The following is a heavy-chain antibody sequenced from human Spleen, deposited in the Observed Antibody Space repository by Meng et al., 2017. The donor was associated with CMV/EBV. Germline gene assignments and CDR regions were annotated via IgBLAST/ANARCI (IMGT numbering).Heavy chain of an antibody. J-gene: IGHJ5*02. Sequence: HITCKGSVPMLVTPHSTLTFTCPFFGCSLSTSGVRVGWIRQAPGKALELLALIYWDDDKRCSPSLKSRLTITKDTSKNQVVLTMTNMDPVDTATYYCAHRILSRGFDPWGQGTLVTVSS. CDR3: AHRILSRGFDP. D-gene: IGHD2-15*01. V-gene: IGHV2-5*02. CDR2: IYWDDDK. CDR1: GCSLSTSGVR.